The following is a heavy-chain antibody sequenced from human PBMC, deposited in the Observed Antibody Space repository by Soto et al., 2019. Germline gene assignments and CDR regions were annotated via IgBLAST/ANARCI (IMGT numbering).Heavy chain of an antibody. CDR1: GFTFSSYA. CDR2: ISGSGGST. J-gene: IGHJ3*02. D-gene: IGHD3-10*01. CDR3: ARGRSMVRGVYDAFDI. Sequence: GGSLRLSCAASGFTFSSYAMSWVRQAPGKGLEWVSAISGSGGSTYYADSVKGRFTISRDNSKNTLYLQMNSLRAEDTAVYYCARGRSMVRGVYDAFDIWGQGTMVTVS. V-gene: IGHV3-23*01.